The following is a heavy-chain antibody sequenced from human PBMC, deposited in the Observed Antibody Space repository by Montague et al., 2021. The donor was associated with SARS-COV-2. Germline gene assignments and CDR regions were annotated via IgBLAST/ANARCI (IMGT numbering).Heavy chain of an antibody. CDR3: ARIGYESVGYYYIYPD. Sequence: SETLSLTCTVSGASVSSGNSYWNGSQQPPGERLERMGYNHYSGTNNYSPPIKSRATILEDTSKNQLSLQVISATAADTAVYYWARIGYESVGYYYIYPDWGQGTLVTVSS. CDR2: NHYSGTN. V-gene: IGHV4-61*01. CDR1: GASVSSGNSY. J-gene: IGHJ1*01. D-gene: IGHD3-22*01.